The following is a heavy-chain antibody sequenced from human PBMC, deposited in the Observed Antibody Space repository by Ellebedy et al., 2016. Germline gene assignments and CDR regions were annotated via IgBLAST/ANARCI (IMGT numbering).Heavy chain of an antibody. CDR3: ARGIHTSGWPHHEGDYFDY. V-gene: IGHV1-46*01. J-gene: IGHJ4*02. Sequence: ASVKVSCKASGYLLTNFYVHWVRQAPGQGLQWMGIFNPTVDATSLAPDFYDRVTVTRDASASTVSMELNSLRFDDTAVYFCARGIHTSGWPHHEGDYFDYWGQGTLVTVSS. D-gene: IGHD6-19*01. CDR1: GYLLTNFY. CDR2: FNPTVDAT.